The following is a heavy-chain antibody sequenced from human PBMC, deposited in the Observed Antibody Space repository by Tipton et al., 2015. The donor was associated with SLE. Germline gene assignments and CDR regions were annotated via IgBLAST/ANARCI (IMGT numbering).Heavy chain of an antibody. CDR1: GASISGGAYY. CDR2: IYYRGTT. V-gene: IGHV4-61*08. Sequence: TLSLTCNISGASISGGAYYWSWIRQPPGKGLEWIGYIYYRGTTNYNPSLKSRVTISVDTSKNQFSLKLSSVTAADTAVYYCARDGESVGGVIPYYWGQGTLVTVSS. J-gene: IGHJ4*02. D-gene: IGHD3-16*02. CDR3: ARDGESVGGVIPYY.